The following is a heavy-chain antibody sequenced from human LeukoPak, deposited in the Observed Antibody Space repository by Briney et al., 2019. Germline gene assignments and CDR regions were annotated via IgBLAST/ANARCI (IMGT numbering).Heavy chain of an antibody. CDR3: ARLYVWGSYRRFDY. CDR2: MNPNSGNT. CDR1: GYTFTSYD. Sequence: ASVKLSCKASGYTFTSYDINWVRQATGQGLEWMGWMNPNSGNTGYAQKFQGRVTMTRNTSISTAYMELSSLRSEDTAVYYCARLYVWGSYRRFDYWGQGTLVTVSS. D-gene: IGHD3-16*02. V-gene: IGHV1-8*01. J-gene: IGHJ4*02.